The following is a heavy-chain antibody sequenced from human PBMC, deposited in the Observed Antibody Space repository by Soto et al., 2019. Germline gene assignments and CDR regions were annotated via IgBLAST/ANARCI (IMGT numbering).Heavy chain of an antibody. CDR3: TRETVAGITGLDY. J-gene: IGHJ4*02. D-gene: IGHD1-20*01. Sequence: QPGGSLRLSGAASVFNFGAFAVNWVRQGPGKGLEWVSGISVSDAFIYYADSVRGRFSISRDASENILYLQMNSLRVDDTALYYCTRETVAGITGLDYWGPGTLVTVSS. CDR2: ISVSDAFI. V-gene: IGHV3-23*01. CDR1: VFNFGAFA.